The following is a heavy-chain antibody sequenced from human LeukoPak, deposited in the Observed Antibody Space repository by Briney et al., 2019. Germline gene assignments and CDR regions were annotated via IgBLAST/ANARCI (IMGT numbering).Heavy chain of an antibody. CDR2: ISYDGSNK. CDR3: ARDGLAVAGYFDY. V-gene: IGHV3-30-3*01. CDR1: GFTFSSYA. D-gene: IGHD6-19*01. J-gene: IGHJ4*02. Sequence: GGSLRLSCAASGFTFSSYAMHWVRQAPGKGLEWVAVISYDGSNKYYVDSVKGRFTISRDNSKNTLYLQMNSLRAEDTAVYYCARDGLAVAGYFDYWGQGTLVTVSS.